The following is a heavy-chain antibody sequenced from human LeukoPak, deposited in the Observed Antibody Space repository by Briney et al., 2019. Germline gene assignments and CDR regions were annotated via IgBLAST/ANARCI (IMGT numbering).Heavy chain of an antibody. CDR1: GFTFSSYG. Sequence: GGSLRLSCAASGFTFSSYGMSWVRQAPGKGLEWVSSISSSGSYIYYADSVKGRFTISRDNAKNSLYLQMDSLRAEDTAVYYCAREDYYDRYFDYWGQGTLVTVSS. J-gene: IGHJ4*02. CDR3: AREDYYDRYFDY. D-gene: IGHD3-22*01. V-gene: IGHV3-21*01. CDR2: ISSSGSYI.